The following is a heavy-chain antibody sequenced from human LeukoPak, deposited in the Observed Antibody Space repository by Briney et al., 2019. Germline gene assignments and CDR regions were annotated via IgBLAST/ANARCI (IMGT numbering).Heavy chain of an antibody. D-gene: IGHD1-26*01. CDR2: IKQDGSEK. CDR1: GFTFSSYW. J-gene: IGHJ4*02. CDR3: ARSSHETQWEPDFDY. V-gene: IGHV3-7*01. Sequence: GGSLRLSCAASGFTFSSYWMSWVRQAPGKGLEWVANIKQDGSEKYYVDSVKGRFTISRDNAKNSLYLQMNSLGAEDTAVYYCARSSHETQWEPDFDYWGQGTLVTVSS.